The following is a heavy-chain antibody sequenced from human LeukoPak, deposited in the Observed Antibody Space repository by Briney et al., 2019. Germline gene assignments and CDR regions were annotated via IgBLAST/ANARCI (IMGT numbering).Heavy chain of an antibody. J-gene: IGHJ4*02. CDR1: GYTFTSFA. CDR2: IIPIFGTA. V-gene: IGHV1-69*05. D-gene: IGHD6-19*01. CDR3: ASQSEGAVAGCYFDY. Sequence: SVTVSCKASGYTFTSFAISWVRQAPGQGLEWMGRIIPIFGTANYAQKFQGRVTITTDESTSTAYMELSSLRSEDTAVYYCASQSEGAVAGCYFDYWGQGTLVTVSS.